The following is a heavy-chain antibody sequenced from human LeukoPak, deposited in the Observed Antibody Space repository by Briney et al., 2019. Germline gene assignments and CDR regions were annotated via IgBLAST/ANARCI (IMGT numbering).Heavy chain of an antibody. CDR3: AIQTYYYDSSGYYYGPFFDY. CDR2: INTNTGNS. V-gene: IGHV7-4-1*02. J-gene: IGHJ4*02. D-gene: IGHD3-22*01. Sequence: ASVKVSCKASGYTFTSYAMNWVRQAPGQGLEWMGWINTNTGNSTYAQGFTGRFVFSLDTSVSTAYLQISSLKAEDTAVYYCAIQTYYYDSSGYYYGPFFDYWGQGTLVTVSS. CDR1: GYTFTSYA.